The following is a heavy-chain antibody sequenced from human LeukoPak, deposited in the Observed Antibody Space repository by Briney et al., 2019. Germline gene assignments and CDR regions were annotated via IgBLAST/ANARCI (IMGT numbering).Heavy chain of an antibody. CDR1: GGSISSYY. D-gene: IGHD5-18*01. V-gene: IGHV4-59*08. CDR3: ASLVDTAMAPDY. J-gene: IGHJ4*02. Sequence: SETLSLTCTVSGGSISSYYWSWIRQPPGKGLEWIGYIYYSGSTNYNPSLKSRVTISIDTSKNQFSLKLSSVTAADTAVYYCASLVDTAMAPDYWGQGTLVTVSS. CDR2: IYYSGST.